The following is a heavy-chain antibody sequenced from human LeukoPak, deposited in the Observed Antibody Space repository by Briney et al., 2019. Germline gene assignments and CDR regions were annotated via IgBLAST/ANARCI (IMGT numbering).Heavy chain of an antibody. Sequence: SETLSLTCTVSGGSISSYYWSWIRQPPGKGLEWIGYIYYSGSTNYNPSLKSRVTISQDTSKNQFSLKLSSVTAADTAVYYCAWGGSSGWSSVDYWGQGTLVTVSS. CDR2: IYYSGST. V-gene: IGHV4-59*08. CDR1: GGSISSYY. CDR3: AWGGSSGWSSVDY. J-gene: IGHJ4*02. D-gene: IGHD6-19*01.